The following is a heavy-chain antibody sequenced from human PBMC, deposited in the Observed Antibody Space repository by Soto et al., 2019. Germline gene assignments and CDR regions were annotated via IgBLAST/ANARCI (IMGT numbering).Heavy chain of an antibody. J-gene: IGHJ6*02. Sequence: EVQLVESGGGLVQPGGSLRLSCAASGITVSNNYMSWVRQAPGKGLECVSLIYSNGDTRYADSVKGRFTISRDNSKNTVDLQLNSLRAEDTAVYYCARDPPGIAAAGGGWGQGTTVTVSS. D-gene: IGHD6-13*01. CDR1: GITVSNNY. CDR3: ARDPPGIAAAGGG. V-gene: IGHV3-66*01. CDR2: IYSNGDT.